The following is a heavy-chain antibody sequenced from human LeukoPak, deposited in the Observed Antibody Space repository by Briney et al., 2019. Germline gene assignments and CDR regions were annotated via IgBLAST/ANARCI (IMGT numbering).Heavy chain of an antibody. Sequence: PGGSLRLSCAASGFTFSSYSMKWVRQAPGKGLEWVTHITSSSRTIYYADSVKGRFTISRDNAKNSLYLQINSLRAEDTAVYYCARDSGRGGSCDYWGQGTLVTVSS. D-gene: IGHD2-15*01. CDR3: ARDSGRGGSCDY. CDR2: ITSSSRTI. CDR1: GFTFSSYS. J-gene: IGHJ4*02. V-gene: IGHV3-48*01.